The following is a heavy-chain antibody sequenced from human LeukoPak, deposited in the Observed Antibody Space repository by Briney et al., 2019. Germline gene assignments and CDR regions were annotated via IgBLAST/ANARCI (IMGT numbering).Heavy chain of an antibody. CDR2: ISSSSSYI. D-gene: IGHD3-10*01. V-gene: IGHV3-21*01. CDR1: GFTFSSYS. Sequence: GGSLRLSCAASGFTFSSYSMNWVSQAPGKGLEWVSSISSSSSYIYYADSVKGRFTISRDNAKNSLYLQMNSLTAEHTALYYCAREDFEGLLWFGELLSGYFDLWGRGTLVTVSS. J-gene: IGHJ2*01. CDR3: AREDFEGLLWFGELLSGYFDL.